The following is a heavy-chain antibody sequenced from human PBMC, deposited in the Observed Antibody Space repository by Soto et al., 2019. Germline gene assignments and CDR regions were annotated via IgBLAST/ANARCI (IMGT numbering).Heavy chain of an antibody. CDR1: GFTFSNYG. CDR2: ISSSISTK. D-gene: IGHD6-6*01. J-gene: IGHJ4*02. V-gene: IGHV3-48*02. Sequence: GGSLRLSCAASGFTFSNYGMNWVRQAPGKGLAWVSYISSSISTKQYADSVKGRFTISRDSAKNSLYLQMNSLRDEDTAVYYWTRGGAAPPDYWGQAILLTGSS. CDR3: TRGGAAPPDY.